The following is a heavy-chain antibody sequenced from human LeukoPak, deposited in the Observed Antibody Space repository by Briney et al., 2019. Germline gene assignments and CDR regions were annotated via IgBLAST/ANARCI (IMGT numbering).Heavy chain of an antibody. D-gene: IGHD3-3*01. Sequence: GASVKVSCKASGATFSSYTISWVRQAPGQGLEWMGRIIPILGIANYAQKFQGRVTITADKSTSTAYMELSSLRSEDTAVYYCARDCWGITIFGVATLPPRNNWFDPWGQGTLVTVSS. CDR3: ARDCWGITIFGVATLPPRNNWFDP. CDR2: IIPILGIA. CDR1: GATFSSYT. J-gene: IGHJ5*02. V-gene: IGHV1-69*04.